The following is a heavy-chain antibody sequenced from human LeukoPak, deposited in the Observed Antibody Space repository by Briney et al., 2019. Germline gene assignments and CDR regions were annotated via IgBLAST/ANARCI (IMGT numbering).Heavy chain of an antibody. CDR3: AKEGDGYH. CDR1: GFTFYNYT. V-gene: IGHV3-43*01. Sequence: GGSLRLSCAASGFTFYNYTMHWVRQAPGKGLEWVSLIRWDGGSTYYADSVKGRFTISRDNSKNSLYLQMNSLRTEDTALYYCAKEGDGYHWGQGTMVTVSS. D-gene: IGHD5-24*01. J-gene: IGHJ3*01. CDR2: IRWDGGST.